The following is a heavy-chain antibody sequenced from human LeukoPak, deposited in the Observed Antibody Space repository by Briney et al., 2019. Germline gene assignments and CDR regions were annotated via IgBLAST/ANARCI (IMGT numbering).Heavy chain of an antibody. CDR1: GFTVSSNY. D-gene: IGHD3-3*01. Sequence: QPGGSLRLSCAASGFTVSSNYMSWVRQAPGKGLEWVSVIYSGGSTYYADSVKGRFTISRDNSNNTLYLQMNSLRAEDAAVYYCARESWSFWSGYYTLDAFDIWGQGTMVTVSS. CDR2: IYSGGST. CDR3: ARESWSFWSGYYTLDAFDI. V-gene: IGHV3-66*02. J-gene: IGHJ3*02.